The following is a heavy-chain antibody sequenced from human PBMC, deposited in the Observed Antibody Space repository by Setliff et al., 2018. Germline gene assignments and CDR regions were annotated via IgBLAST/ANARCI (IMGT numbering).Heavy chain of an antibody. J-gene: IGHJ5*02. CDR2: IYHSGST. CDR3: ARVLNWFDP. V-gene: IGHV4-38-2*01. Sequence: SETLSLTCAVSGYSISSGYYWGWIRQPPGKGLEWIGSIYHSGSTYYNPSLKSRVNISVDTSKNQFSLKLSSVTAADTAVYYCARVLNWFDPWGQGTLVTVSS. D-gene: IGHD2-8*01. CDR1: GYSISSGYY.